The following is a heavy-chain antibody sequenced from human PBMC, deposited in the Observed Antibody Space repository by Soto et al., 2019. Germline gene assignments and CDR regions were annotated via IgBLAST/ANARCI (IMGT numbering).Heavy chain of an antibody. Sequence: TLSLTCTLSGGSIRRRDNYWTGSRHPPVKGLEWIGYIDYSWRTYFNKSIKSRVFISIDTSKNQFFMTLTSMTAADTAMYYCARELTGYSYATGEVYWGQGTLVTVSS. CDR2: IDYSWRT. V-gene: IGHV4-30-4*01. CDR3: ARELTGYSYATGEVY. D-gene: IGHD5-18*01. CDR1: GGSIRRRDNY. J-gene: IGHJ4*02.